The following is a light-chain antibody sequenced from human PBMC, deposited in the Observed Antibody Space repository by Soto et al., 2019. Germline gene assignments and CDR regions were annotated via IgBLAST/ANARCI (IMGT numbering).Light chain of an antibody. CDR1: QSVSSY. CDR3: QQRSDWPSIT. Sequence: EIVLTQSPATLSLSPGERATLSCRASQSVSSYLAWYQQKPGQAPRLLIYGASNRATGIPARFSGSGSGTDFTLTISSLEPEDFAFYYCQQRSDWPSITFGQGTRLEIK. J-gene: IGKJ5*01. V-gene: IGKV3-11*01. CDR2: GAS.